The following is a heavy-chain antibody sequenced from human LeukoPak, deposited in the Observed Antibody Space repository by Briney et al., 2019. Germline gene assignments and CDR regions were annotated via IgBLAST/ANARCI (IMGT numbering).Heavy chain of an antibody. CDR3: ARRITYMDV. J-gene: IGHJ6*03. V-gene: IGHV4-4*08. D-gene: IGHD3-10*01. CDR1: GGSISTYH. Sequence: SETLSLTCTVSGGSISTYHWSWIRQPPGKGLEWIDYIYTSGSTRYNPSLNSRVTISVDTSKNQFSLKLSSVTAADTAVYYCARRITYMDVWGNGTTATVSS. CDR2: IYTSGST.